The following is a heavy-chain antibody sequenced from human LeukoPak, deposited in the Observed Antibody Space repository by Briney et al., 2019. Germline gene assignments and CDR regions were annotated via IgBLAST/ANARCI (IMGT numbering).Heavy chain of an antibody. CDR2: ISSASGSI. J-gene: IGHJ4*02. D-gene: IGHD5-24*01. Sequence: PGGSLRLSCAASGFTFSSYSMNWVRQAPGKGLEWVSYISSASGSIYYADSVKGRFTISRDNAKNSLYLQMNSLRAEDTAVYYCASEDGYFDYWGQGTLVTVSS. V-gene: IGHV3-48*04. CDR1: GFTFSSYS. CDR3: ASEDGYFDY.